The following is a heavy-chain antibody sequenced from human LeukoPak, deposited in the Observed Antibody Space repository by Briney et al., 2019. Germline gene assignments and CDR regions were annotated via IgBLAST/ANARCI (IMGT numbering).Heavy chain of an antibody. CDR3: AREARGYSGYYPEGGFDY. CDR1: GYTFTSYY. V-gene: IGHV1-46*01. D-gene: IGHD5-12*01. CDR2: INPSGGST. J-gene: IGHJ4*02. Sequence: ASVTVSCKASGYTFTSYYMHWVRQAPGQGLEWMGLINPSGGSTSYAQKFQGRVTITRDTSTSTVYMELSSLRSEDTAVYYCAREARGYSGYYPEGGFDYWGQGTLVTVSS.